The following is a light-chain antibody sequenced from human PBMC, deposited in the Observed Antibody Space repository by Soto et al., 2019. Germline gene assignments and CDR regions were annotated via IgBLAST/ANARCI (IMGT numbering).Light chain of an antibody. CDR3: SSHAGSNPVV. J-gene: IGLJ2*01. V-gene: IGLV2-8*01. CDR2: EVN. Sequence: QSVLTQPPSASGSPGQSVTISCTGTSDDVGGYNYVSWYQQYPGKAPKLMIYEVNKRPSGVPDRFSGSKSGNTASLTVSGIQAEDEADYYCSSHAGSNPVVFGGGTKLTVL. CDR1: SDDVGGYNY.